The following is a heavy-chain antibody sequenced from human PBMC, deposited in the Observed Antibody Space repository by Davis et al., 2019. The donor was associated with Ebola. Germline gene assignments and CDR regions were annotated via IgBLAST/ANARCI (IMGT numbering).Heavy chain of an antibody. V-gene: IGHV1-69*01. CDR3: ARDHGDYGTDY. J-gene: IGHJ4*02. Sequence: QQFQGRVTITADESTSTAYMELSSLKSEDTAVYYCARDHGDYGTDYWGQGTLVTVSS. D-gene: IGHD4-17*01.